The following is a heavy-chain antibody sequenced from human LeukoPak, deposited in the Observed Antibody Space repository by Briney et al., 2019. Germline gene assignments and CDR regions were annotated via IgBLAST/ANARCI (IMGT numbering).Heavy chain of an antibody. Sequence: PSETLSLTCTVSGGSISSYYWSWIRQPPGKGLEWIGYIYYSGSTNYNPSLKSRVTISVDTSKNQFSLKLSSVTAADTAVYYCAREGMIDAFDIWGQGTMVTVSS. CDR1: GGSISSYY. CDR3: AREGMIDAFDI. CDR2: IYYSGST. V-gene: IGHV4-59*01. J-gene: IGHJ3*02. D-gene: IGHD3-22*01.